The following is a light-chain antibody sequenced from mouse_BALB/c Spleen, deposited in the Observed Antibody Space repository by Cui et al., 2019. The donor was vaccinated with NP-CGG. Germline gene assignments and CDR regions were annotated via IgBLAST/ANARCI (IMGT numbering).Light chain of an antibody. CDR3: ALWYSNHWV. J-gene: IGLJ1*01. V-gene: IGLV1*01. Sequence: QAVLTQASALTRSPAETVTLNCRSSTGAVTTSNYANWVQEKPDHLFTGLIGGTNNRPPGVPARFSGSLIGDKAALTITGAQTEDEAIYFCALWYSNHWVFGGGTKLTVL. CDR1: TGAVTTSNY. CDR2: GTN.